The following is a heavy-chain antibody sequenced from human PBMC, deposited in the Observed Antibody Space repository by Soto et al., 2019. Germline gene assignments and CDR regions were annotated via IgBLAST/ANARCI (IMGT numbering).Heavy chain of an antibody. CDR1: GLTFRNGA. CDR3: RKHALGFGAMDV. J-gene: IGHJ6*02. CDR2: ISDGGGNT. Sequence: SGGLLRLSCAASGLTFRNGALCWVRHAPGKVLEWVSPISDGGGNTYAADSVKGRFTISRDNSKNTLYLQMNSLRAADTAVYYCRKHALGFGAMDVKGQGTTVTVSS. D-gene: IGHD3-10*01. V-gene: IGHV3-23*01.